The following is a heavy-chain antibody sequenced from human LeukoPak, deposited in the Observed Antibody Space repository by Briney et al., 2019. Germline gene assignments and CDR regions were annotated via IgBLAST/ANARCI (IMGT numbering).Heavy chain of an antibody. J-gene: IGHJ4*02. Sequence: GGSLRLSCAASGFTFSSYGMHWVRQAPGKGLEWVAVISYDGSNKYYADSVKGRFTISRDNSKNTLYLQMNSLRAEDTAVYYCAKERQQLAKTTYYFDYWGQGTLVTVSS. D-gene: IGHD6-13*01. CDR2: ISYDGSNK. CDR3: AKERQQLAKTTYYFDY. CDR1: GFTFSSYG. V-gene: IGHV3-30*18.